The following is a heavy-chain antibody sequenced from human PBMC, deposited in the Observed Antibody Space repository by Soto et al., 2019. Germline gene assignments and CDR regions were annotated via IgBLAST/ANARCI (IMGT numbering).Heavy chain of an antibody. CDR1: GFTFSSYA. V-gene: IGHV3-30-3*01. CDR3: ARVSDDFWSGYYAGKDYYYGMDV. CDR2: ISYDGSNK. D-gene: IGHD3-3*01. J-gene: IGHJ6*02. Sequence: GGSLRLSCAASGFTFSSYAMHWVRQAPGKGLEWVAVISYDGSNKYYADSVKGRFTISRENSKNTLYLQMNSLRAEDTAVYYCARVSDDFWSGYYAGKDYYYGMDVWGQGTTVTVSS.